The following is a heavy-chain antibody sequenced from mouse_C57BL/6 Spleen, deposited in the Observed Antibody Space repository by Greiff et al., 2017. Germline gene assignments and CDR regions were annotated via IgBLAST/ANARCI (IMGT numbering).Heavy chain of an antibody. CDR1: GFTFSSYA. V-gene: IGHV5-9-1*02. CDR3: TRDSSYDYYAMDY. CDR2: ISSGGDYI. Sequence: EVQLVESGAGLVKPGGSLKLSCAASGFTFSSYAMSWVRQTPEKRLEWVAYISSGGDYIYYADTVKGRFTISRDNARNTLYLQMSSLKSEDTAMYYCTRDSSYDYYAMDYWGQGTSVTVSS. J-gene: IGHJ4*01.